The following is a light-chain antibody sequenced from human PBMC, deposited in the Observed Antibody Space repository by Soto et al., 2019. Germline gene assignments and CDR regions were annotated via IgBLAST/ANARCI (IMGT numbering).Light chain of an antibody. J-gene: IGKJ2*01. V-gene: IGKV3-20*01. Sequence: EIVLTQSPGTLSLSPGERATLSCRASQSVSSSYLAWYQQKPGQAPRLLMYGASSRATGIPDRFSGSGSGTEFTLTNSRLEPEDFSVYYCQQYCRSPPFTFGPGTKLEIK. CDR3: QQYCRSPPFT. CDR1: QSVSSSY. CDR2: GAS.